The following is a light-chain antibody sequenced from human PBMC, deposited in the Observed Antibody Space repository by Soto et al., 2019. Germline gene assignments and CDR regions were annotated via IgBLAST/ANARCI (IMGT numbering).Light chain of an antibody. V-gene: IGKV1-27*01. CDR2: AAP. Sequence: DVQMTQSPSSLSASVGDRVTITCRASQGISNYLAWYQQKPGKVPKLLIYAAPTFQSGVPSRFSGSGSGTDFPLTIISLQPEDVATYYCQKYNSAPFTFVPGTKVHIK. CDR3: QKYNSAPFT. J-gene: IGKJ3*01. CDR1: QGISNY.